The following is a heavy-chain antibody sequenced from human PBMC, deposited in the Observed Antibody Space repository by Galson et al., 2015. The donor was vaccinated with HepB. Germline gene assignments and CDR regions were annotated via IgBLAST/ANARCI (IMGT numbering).Heavy chain of an antibody. CDR2: INHSGGT. CDR1: GGSFSGYY. J-gene: IGHJ6*02. Sequence: SETLSLTCAVYGGSFSGYYWSWIRQAPGKGLEWVGEINHSGGTNYNPSLESRVTISVDTSKNQFSLKLSSVTAADTAVYYCARHAEGFVVVPAALLNYGMDVWGQGTTVTVSS. D-gene: IGHD2-2*01. V-gene: IGHV4-34*01. CDR3: ARHAEGFVVVPAALLNYGMDV.